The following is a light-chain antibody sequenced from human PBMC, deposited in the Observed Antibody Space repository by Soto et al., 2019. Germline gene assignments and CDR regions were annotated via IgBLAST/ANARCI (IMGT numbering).Light chain of an antibody. V-gene: IGLV2-11*01. CDR2: GVS. Sequence: QSALTQPRSVSGSPGQSVTISCTGTSSDVGGYNYVSWYQQHPGKAPKFMILGVSNRPSGISGRFSGSKSGNTASLTISGLQPEDEADYYCMSYTGSTTTHWVLGGGTKLTVL. CDR3: MSYTGSTTTHWV. J-gene: IGLJ3*02. CDR1: SSDVGGYNY.